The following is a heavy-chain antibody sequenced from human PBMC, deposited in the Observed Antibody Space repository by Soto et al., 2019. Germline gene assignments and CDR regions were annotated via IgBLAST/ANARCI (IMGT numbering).Heavy chain of an antibody. D-gene: IGHD1-1*01. Sequence: GGSLRLSCAASGFTFSSYSMNWVRQAPGKGLEWVSSISSSSSYIYYADSVKGRFTISRDNAKNSLYLQMNSLRAEDTAVYYCARDLGGDRYNWNGGFDYWGQGTLVTVSS. V-gene: IGHV3-21*01. J-gene: IGHJ4*02. CDR1: GFTFSSYS. CDR3: ARDLGGDRYNWNGGFDY. CDR2: ISSSSSYI.